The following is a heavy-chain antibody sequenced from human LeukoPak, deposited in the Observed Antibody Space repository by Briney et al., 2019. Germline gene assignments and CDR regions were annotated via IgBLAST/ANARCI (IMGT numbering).Heavy chain of an antibody. CDR1: GYTFTSYG. CDR3: ARDGVHITSIVVVPAADMDY. J-gene: IGHJ4*02. Sequence: GASVKVSCKASGYTFTSYGISWVRQAPGQGLEWMGWISAYNGNTNYAQKLQGRVTMTTDTSTSTAYMELRSLRSDDTAVYYCARDGVHITSIVVVPAADMDYWGQGTLVTVSS. D-gene: IGHD2-2*01. V-gene: IGHV1-18*01. CDR2: ISAYNGNT.